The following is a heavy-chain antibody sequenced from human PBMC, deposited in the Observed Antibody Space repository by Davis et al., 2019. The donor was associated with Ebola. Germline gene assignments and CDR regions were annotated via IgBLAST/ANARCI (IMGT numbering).Heavy chain of an antibody. CDR3: ARDVRGITGPSEY. CDR1: GYSFTDDG. J-gene: IGHJ4*02. D-gene: IGHD1-1*01. CDR2: ISTYNGNT. Sequence: ASVKVSCKASGYSFTDDGISWVLQAPGQGLEWMGWISTYNGNTNYAQKVQGRITTNTDTSTSTAYMELRSLRSDDTARYYCARDVRGITGPSEYWGQGTLVTVSS. V-gene: IGHV1-18*01.